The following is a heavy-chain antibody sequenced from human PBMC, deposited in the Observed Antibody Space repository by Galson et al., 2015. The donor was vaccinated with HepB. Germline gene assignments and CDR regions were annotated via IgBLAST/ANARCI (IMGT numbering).Heavy chain of an antibody. CDR1: GFTFRHYA. D-gene: IGHD5-18*01. CDR2: ITPSGDTT. V-gene: IGHV3-23*01. J-gene: IGHJ5*01. CDR3: AKGYGLFDS. Sequence: SLRLSCAASGFTFRHYAMSWVRQAPGKGLEWVSAITPSGDTTYSADSVKGRFTVSRDNTNNMLYLQMNSLRAEDAGLYFCAKGYGLFDSWGQGILVTVSS.